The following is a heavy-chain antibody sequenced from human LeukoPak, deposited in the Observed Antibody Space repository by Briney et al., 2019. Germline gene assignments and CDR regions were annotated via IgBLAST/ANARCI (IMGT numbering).Heavy chain of an antibody. CDR2: MNPNSGNT. J-gene: IGHJ4*02. CDR1: GYTFTSYD. D-gene: IGHD5-18*01. CDR3: AQKQLWLGAFDY. Sequence: ASVKVSCKASGYTFTSYDINWVRQATGQGLEWMGWMNPNSGNTGYAQKFQGRVTMTRNTSISTAYMELSSLRSEDTAVYYCAQKQLWLGAFDYWGQGTLVTVSS. V-gene: IGHV1-8*01.